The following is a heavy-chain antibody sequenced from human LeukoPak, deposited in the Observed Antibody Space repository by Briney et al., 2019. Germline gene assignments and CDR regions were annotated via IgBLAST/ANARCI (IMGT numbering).Heavy chain of an antibody. CDR2: ISSSSSYI. CDR3: ARDLELGSLGYYYYYMDV. J-gene: IGHJ6*03. Sequence: GGSLRLSCAASGFTFSSYSMNWVRQAPGKGLEWASSISSSSSYIYYADSVKGRFTISRDNAKNSLYLQMNSLRAEDTAVYYCARDLELGSLGYYYYYMDVWGKGTTVTVSS. D-gene: IGHD7-27*01. CDR1: GFTFSSYS. V-gene: IGHV3-21*01.